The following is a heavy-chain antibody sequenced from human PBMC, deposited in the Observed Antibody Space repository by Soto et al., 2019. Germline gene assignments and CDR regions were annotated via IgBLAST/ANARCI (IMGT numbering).Heavy chain of an antibody. CDR3: ARDEYSYGNPDY. Sequence: GGSLRLSCAASGFTFSSYSMNWVRQAPGKGLEWVSSISSSSSYIYYADSVKGRFTISRDNAKNSLYLQMNSLRAEDTAVYYCARDEYSYGNPDYWGQGTLVTVSS. V-gene: IGHV3-21*01. CDR2: ISSSSSYI. CDR1: GFTFSSYS. J-gene: IGHJ4*02. D-gene: IGHD5-18*01.